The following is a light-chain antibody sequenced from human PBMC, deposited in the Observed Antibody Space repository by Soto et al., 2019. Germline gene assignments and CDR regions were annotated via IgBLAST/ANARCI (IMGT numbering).Light chain of an antibody. Sequence: DIQMTQSPSTLSASIGDRVSITCRASQSISFWLAWYQQKPGKAPKLLIYDASTLYSGVPSRFSGTKSGTEFTLTISGLXPDDFASYYCQQYNSFSPYSFGQGTKLEIX. J-gene: IGKJ2*03. CDR1: QSISFW. CDR3: QQYNSFSPYS. V-gene: IGKV1-5*01. CDR2: DAS.